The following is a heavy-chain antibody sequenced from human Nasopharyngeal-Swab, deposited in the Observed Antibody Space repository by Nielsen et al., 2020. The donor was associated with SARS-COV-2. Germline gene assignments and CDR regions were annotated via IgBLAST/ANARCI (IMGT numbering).Heavy chain of an antibody. CDR1: GYTFTSYY. J-gene: IGHJ4*02. V-gene: IGHV1-46*01. CDR2: INPSGGST. CDR3: ARGEIAAAGHFDY. Sequence: AAVKVSCKASGYTFTSYYMHWVRQAPGQGLEWMGIINPSGGSTSYAQKFQGRVTMTRDTSTRTVYMELSSLRSGDTAVYYCARGEIAAAGHFDYWGQGTLVTVSS. D-gene: IGHD6-13*01.